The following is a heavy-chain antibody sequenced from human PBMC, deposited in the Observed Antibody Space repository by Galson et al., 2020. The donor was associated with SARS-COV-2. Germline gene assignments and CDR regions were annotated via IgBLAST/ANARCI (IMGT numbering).Heavy chain of an antibody. CDR2: ISYDGSNK. CDR3: ARDRKYCGGDCYSRRVYYYYYGMDV. J-gene: IGHJ6*02. CDR1: GFTFSSYA. Sequence: GGSLRLSCAASGFTFSSYAMHWVRQAPGKGLEWVAVISYDGSNKYYADSVKGRFTISRDNSKNTLYLQMNSLRAEDTAVYYCARDRKYCGGDCYSRRVYYYYYGMDVWGQGTTVTGSS. D-gene: IGHD2-21*02. V-gene: IGHV3-30*04.